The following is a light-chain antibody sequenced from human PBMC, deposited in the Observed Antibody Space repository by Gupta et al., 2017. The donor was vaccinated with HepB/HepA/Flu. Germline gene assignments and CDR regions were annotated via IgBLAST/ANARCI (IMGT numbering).Light chain of an antibody. V-gene: IGKV3-20*01. CDR2: GAS. J-gene: IGKJ1*01. Sequence: EIVLTQSPGTLSLSPGERATLSCRASQSVINNYVAWYQQKPGQAPRLLMYGASSRATGIPDRCSGSGSGTDFALNISRLEHDDFAVYYCQQYGSSLRAFGPGTKVELK. CDR1: QSVINNY. CDR3: QQYGSSLRA.